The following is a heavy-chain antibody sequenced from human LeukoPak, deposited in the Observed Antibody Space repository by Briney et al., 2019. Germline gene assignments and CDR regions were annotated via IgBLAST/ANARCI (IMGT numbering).Heavy chain of an antibody. Sequence: PGGSLRLSCAASGFTFSDYAMNWVRQAPGKGLEWVSGLTGSGDSTYYADSAKGRFTISRDNSKNTLYLQMNSLRAEDTAVYYCARDSEVRGVIRAGDWGQGTLVTVSS. CDR2: LTGSGDST. CDR1: GFTFSDYA. V-gene: IGHV3-23*01. J-gene: IGHJ4*02. CDR3: ARDSEVRGVIRAGD. D-gene: IGHD3-10*01.